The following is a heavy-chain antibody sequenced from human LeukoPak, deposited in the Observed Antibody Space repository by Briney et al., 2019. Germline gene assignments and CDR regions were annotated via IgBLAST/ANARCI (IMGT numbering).Heavy chain of an antibody. CDR3: AKGPSNYCSTSSCYVDY. CDR2: ISGSGGST. Sequence: GGSLRLSCAAAGFTFRSYGLSWVRQAPGKGLEWVSAISGSGGSTYYADSVKGRFTISRDNSKNTLCLQMNSLRAEDTAVYYCAKGPSNYCSTSSCYVDYWGQGTLVTVSS. CDR1: GFTFRSYG. J-gene: IGHJ4*02. V-gene: IGHV3-23*01. D-gene: IGHD2-2*01.